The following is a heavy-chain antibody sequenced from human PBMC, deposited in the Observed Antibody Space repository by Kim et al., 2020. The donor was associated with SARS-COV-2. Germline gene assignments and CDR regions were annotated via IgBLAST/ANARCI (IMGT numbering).Heavy chain of an antibody. Sequence: SETLSLTCTVSGGSISSSSYYWGWIRQPPGKGLEWIGSIYYSGSTYYNPSLKSRVTISVDTSKNQFSLKLSSVTAADTAVYYCAREYALYSSAVAAMNWFDPWGQGTLVTVSS. CDR3: AREYALYSSAVAAMNWFDP. V-gene: IGHV4-39*07. CDR2: IYYSGST. CDR1: GGSISSSSYY. D-gene: IGHD6-19*01. J-gene: IGHJ5*02.